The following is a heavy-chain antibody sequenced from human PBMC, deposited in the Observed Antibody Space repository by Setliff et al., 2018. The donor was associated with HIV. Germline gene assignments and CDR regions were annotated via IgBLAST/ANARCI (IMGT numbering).Heavy chain of an antibody. D-gene: IGHD3-22*01. CDR3: ARVPIVVITNWYFDL. J-gene: IGHJ2*01. Sequence: SETLSLTCSVSGGSISSSSYYWGWIRQPPGKGLEWTGYISYRGTTNYNPSLKSRVTILVDTSKKQFSLNLTSVTAADTAVYYCARVPIVVITNWYFDLWGRGALVTVSS. V-gene: IGHV4-61*05. CDR1: GGSISSSSYY. CDR2: ISYRGTT.